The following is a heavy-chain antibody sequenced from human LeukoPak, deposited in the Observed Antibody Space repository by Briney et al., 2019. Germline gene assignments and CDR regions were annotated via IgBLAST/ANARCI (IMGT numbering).Heavy chain of an antibody. Sequence: SETLSLTCTVSGYSISSGYYWGWIRQPPGKGLEWIGSIYHSGSTFYIPSLKSRVTISVDTSKNQFSLKLSSVTAADTAMFYCARGLGPGNWFDPWGQGTLVTVSS. D-gene: IGHD3-10*01. CDR2: IYHSGST. V-gene: IGHV4-38-2*02. CDR1: GYSISSGYY. CDR3: ARGLGPGNWFDP. J-gene: IGHJ5*02.